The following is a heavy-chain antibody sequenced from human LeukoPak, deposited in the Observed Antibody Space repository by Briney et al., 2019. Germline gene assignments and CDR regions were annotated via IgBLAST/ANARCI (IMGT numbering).Heavy chain of an antibody. Sequence: SETLSLTCAVYGGSFSGYYWSWIRQPPGKGLEWIGEINHSGSTNYNPSLKSRVTISVDTSKNQFSLKLSSVTAADTAVYYCARGYFAFDIWGQGTMVTVSS. CDR2: INHSGST. J-gene: IGHJ3*02. V-gene: IGHV4-34*01. D-gene: IGHD2/OR15-2a*01. CDR3: ARGYFAFDI. CDR1: GGSFSGYY.